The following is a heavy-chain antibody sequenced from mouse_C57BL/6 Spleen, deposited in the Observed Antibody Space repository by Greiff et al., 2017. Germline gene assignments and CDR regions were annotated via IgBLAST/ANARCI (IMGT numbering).Heavy chain of an antibody. Sequence: LMRPGSSVKMSCKTSGYTFTSYGINWVKQRPGQGLEWIGYIYIGNGYTEYNGKFKGKATLTSDTSSSTAYMQLSSLTSEDSAIYFCARRDSDYYAMDYWGQGTSVTVSS. CDR2: IYIGNGYT. CDR1: GYTFTSYG. CDR3: ARRDSDYYAMDY. J-gene: IGHJ4*01. V-gene: IGHV1-58*01.